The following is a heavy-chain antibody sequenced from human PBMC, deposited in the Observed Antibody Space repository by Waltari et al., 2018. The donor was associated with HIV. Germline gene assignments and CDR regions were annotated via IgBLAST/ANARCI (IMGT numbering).Heavy chain of an antibody. CDR3: VRQPLRHDL. Sequence: EVKLVESGGGAVQTGGSLRLSCEGSGFTFSSHDRDWVRQTPGKGLEWVAQISDDAREKFHGDSVRGRFVVSRDNARNSIFLQMNNLRDDDTGVYFCVRQPLRHDL. CDR2: ISDDAREK. CDR1: GFTFSSHD. V-gene: IGHV3-7*01. J-gene: IGHJ2*01.